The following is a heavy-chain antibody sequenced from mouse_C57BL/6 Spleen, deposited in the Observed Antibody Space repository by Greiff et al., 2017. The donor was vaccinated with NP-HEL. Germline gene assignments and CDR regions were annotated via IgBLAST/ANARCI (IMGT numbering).Heavy chain of an antibody. J-gene: IGHJ2*01. D-gene: IGHD1-1*01. V-gene: IGHV1-15*01. CDR2: IDPKTGGT. CDR1: GYTFTDYE. Sequence: QVQLQQSGAELVRPGASVTLSCKASGYTFTDYEMHWVKQTPVHGLEWIGVIDPKTGGTAYNQKFKGKAILTVDKSSSTAYMELRSLTSEDSAVDCCTSAGVGDYWGQGTTLTVSS. CDR3: TSAGVGDY.